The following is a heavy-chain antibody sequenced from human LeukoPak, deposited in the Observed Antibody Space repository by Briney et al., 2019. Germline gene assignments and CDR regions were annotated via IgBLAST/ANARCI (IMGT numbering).Heavy chain of an antibody. V-gene: IGHV3-7*01. J-gene: IGHJ4*02. CDR1: RFTFSSYW. CDR2: IKHDGSEK. D-gene: IGHD6-13*01. CDR3: ARGRGNSSSWYFDY. Sequence: RPGGSLRLSGAASRFTFSSYWTSWVRQAPGKGLEWVANIKHDGSEKYSVDSVKGRFTISRDNAKNSLYLQMNSLRAEDTAVYYCARGRGNSSSWYFDYWGRGTLATVSS.